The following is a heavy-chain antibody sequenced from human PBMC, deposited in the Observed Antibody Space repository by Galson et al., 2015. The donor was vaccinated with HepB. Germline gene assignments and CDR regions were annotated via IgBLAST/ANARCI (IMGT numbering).Heavy chain of an antibody. D-gene: IGHD2-15*01. V-gene: IGHV3-64D*06. CDR2: IVSHGGST. J-gene: IGHJ4*02. Sequence: SLRLSCAASGLSFSTNTMHWVRQAPGKGLEYVSSIVSHGGSTYYAESVKGRFTISRDNSKNTLYLQMSSLRTEDTAVYYCVKDVRWSFQYWGQGNLVTVSS. CDR1: GLSFSTNT. CDR3: VKDVRWSFQY.